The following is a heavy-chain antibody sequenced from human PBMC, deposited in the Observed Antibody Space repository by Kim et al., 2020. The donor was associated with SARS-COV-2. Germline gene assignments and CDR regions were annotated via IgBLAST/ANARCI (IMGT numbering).Heavy chain of an antibody. CDR2: ST. J-gene: IGHJ4*02. CDR3: AKDGAAGAYEY. Sequence: STYYAYPVKGRFTISRDNSKNTLYLEMNSLRPEDTAPYYCAKDGAAGAYEYWGQGTLVTVSS. D-gene: IGHD6-13*01. V-gene: IGHV3-23*01.